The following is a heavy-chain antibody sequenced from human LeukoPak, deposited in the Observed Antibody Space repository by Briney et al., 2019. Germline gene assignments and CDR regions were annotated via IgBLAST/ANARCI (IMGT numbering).Heavy chain of an antibody. CDR1: GFTFNNYA. CDR2: ISGSGGTT. CDR3: ARARSTFGGVIVFDY. J-gene: IGHJ4*02. V-gene: IGHV3-23*01. Sequence: PGGSLRLSCAASGFTFNNYAMSWVRQAPGKGLEWVSAISGSGGTTYYADSVKGRFTFSRDNAKNSLYLQMNSLRAEDTAVYYCARARSTFGGVIVFDYWGQGTLVTVSS. D-gene: IGHD3-16*02.